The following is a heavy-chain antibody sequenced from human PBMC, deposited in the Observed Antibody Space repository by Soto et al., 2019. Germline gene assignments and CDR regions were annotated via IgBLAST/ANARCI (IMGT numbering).Heavy chain of an antibody. CDR1: AFAFRSYG. CDR3: ATGVWRKEAPGSTEGFAF. D-gene: IGHD3-3*01. CDR2: ISGSRSTI. V-gene: IGHV3-48*02. Sequence: EVQLVESGGDLVQPGGSLRLSCAASAFAFRSYGMNWVRQAPGKGLEWISYISGSRSTIHYSDSVKGRFTISRDNVNNSIYLEMNNLRDEDTAVYYCATGVWRKEAPGSTEGFAFWGQGTLVTVSS. J-gene: IGHJ4*02.